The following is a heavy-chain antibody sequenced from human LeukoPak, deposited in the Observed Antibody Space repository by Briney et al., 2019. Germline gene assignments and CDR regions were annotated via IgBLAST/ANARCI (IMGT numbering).Heavy chain of an antibody. Sequence: SETLSLTCAVYGGSFSGYYWTWIRQPPGKGLEWIGEINHSGSANYNPSLKGRVTMSVDTSKNQFSLKLSSVTAADTAVYYCAGDSPLYYYYYMDVWGKGTTVTVSS. CDR2: INHSGSA. D-gene: IGHD3-10*01. V-gene: IGHV4-34*01. CDR3: AGDSPLYYYYYMDV. J-gene: IGHJ6*03. CDR1: GGSFSGYY.